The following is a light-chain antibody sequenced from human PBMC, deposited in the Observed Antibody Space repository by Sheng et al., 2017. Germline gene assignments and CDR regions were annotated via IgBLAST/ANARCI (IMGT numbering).Light chain of an antibody. CDR2: KAS. V-gene: IGKV1-5*03. CDR1: QSISSW. Sequence: DIQMTQSPSTLSASVGDRVTITCRASQSISSWLAWYQQKPGKAPKLLIYKASSLESGVPSRFSGSGSGTEFTLTISSLQPDDFATYYCLQYSDDWSFGQGTKVENK. CDR3: LQYSDDWS. J-gene: IGKJ1*01.